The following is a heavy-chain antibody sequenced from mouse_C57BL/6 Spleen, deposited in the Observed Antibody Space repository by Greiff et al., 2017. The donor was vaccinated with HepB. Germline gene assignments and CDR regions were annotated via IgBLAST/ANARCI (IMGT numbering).Heavy chain of an antibody. CDR2: IDPSDSYT. CDR3: ARWYSSDYEGY. Sequence: VQLQQSGAELVKPGASVKLSCKASGYTFTSYWMQWVKQRPGQGLEWIGEIDPSDSYTNYNQKFKGKATLTVDTSSSTAYMQLSSLTSEDSAVYYCARWYSSDYEGYWGQGTTLTVSS. V-gene: IGHV1-50*01. D-gene: IGHD2-4*01. J-gene: IGHJ2*01. CDR1: GYTFTSYW.